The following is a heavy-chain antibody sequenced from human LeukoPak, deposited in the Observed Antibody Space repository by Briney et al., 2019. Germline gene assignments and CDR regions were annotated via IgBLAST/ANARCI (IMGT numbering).Heavy chain of an antibody. V-gene: IGHV4-34*01. J-gene: IGHJ4*02. CDR1: GFTVSSNY. D-gene: IGHD3-9*01. Sequence: GSLRLSCAASGFTVSSNYMSWIRQPPGKGLEWIGEINHSGSTNYNPSLKSRVTISVDTSKNQFSLKLSSVTAADTAVYYCARASDWSVDYWGQGTLVTVSS. CDR2: INHSGST. CDR3: ARASDWSVDY.